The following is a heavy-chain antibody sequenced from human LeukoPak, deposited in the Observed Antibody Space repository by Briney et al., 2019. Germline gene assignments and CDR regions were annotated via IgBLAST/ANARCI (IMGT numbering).Heavy chain of an antibody. CDR1: GYTFTSYD. D-gene: IGHD3-3*01. CDR3: ARDNYDFWSGYYTEGDSFDY. V-gene: IGHV1-8*03. Sequence: ASVKVSCKASGYTFTSYDINWVRQATGQGLEWMGWMNPNSGNTGYAQKFQGRVTITRNTSISTAYMELSSLRSEDTAVYYCARDNYDFWSGYYTEGDSFDYWGQGTLVTVSS. J-gene: IGHJ4*02. CDR2: MNPNSGNT.